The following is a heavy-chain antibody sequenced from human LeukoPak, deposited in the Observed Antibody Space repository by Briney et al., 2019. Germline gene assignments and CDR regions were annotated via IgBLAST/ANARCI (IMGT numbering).Heavy chain of an antibody. V-gene: IGHV3-23*01. CDR3: AKLQDPDY. CDR1: GFTFSSYA. J-gene: IGHJ4*02. CDR2: IGASGDSI. Sequence: GGSLRLSCAVSGFTFSSYAMIWVRQAPGSGLVWVSSIGASGDSIYYTDSVKGRFTISRDNSKNTLYLQMNSLRAEDTAVYYCAKLQDPDYWGQGTLVTVSS.